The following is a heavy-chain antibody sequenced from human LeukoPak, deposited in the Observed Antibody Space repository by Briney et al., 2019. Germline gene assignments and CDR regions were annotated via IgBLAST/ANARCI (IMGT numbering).Heavy chain of an antibody. Sequence: GGSLRLSCVASGFTFSDFYMSWIRQAPGKGLEWVSYISSSSSSVYCADSVKGRFTISRDNAKNSLYLQMNSLRAEDTAVYYCAKGRAVAGTVPYYFDYWGQGTLVTVSS. CDR3: AKGRAVAGTVPYYFDY. D-gene: IGHD6-19*01. J-gene: IGHJ4*02. V-gene: IGHV3-11*04. CDR2: ISSSSSSV. CDR1: GFTFSDFY.